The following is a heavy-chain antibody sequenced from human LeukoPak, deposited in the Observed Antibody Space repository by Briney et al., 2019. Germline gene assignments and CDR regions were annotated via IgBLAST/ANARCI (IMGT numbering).Heavy chain of an antibody. J-gene: IGHJ4*02. CDR3: ARARYYDSSGYLDY. Sequence: GRSLRLSCAASGFTFSSYAMHWVRQAPGKGLEWVAVISYDGSNKYYADSVKGRFTISRDNSKNTLYLQMNSLRAEDTAVYYCARARYYDSSGYLDYWGQGTLVTVSS. V-gene: IGHV3-30-3*01. CDR2: ISYDGSNK. D-gene: IGHD3-22*01. CDR1: GFTFSSYA.